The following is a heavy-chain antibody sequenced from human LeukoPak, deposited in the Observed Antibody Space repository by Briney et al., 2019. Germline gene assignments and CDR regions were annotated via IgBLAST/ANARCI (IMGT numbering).Heavy chain of an antibody. Sequence: GGSLRLSCAASGLTFSVYHMSWIRQAPGKGLEWVSYISGSGSTTYYADSVKGRFTTSRDNAKNSLYLQMNSLRVEDTAIYYCTSTYSNYDSVDYWGQGTLVTVSS. CDR3: TSTYSNYDSVDY. CDR2: ISGSGSTT. J-gene: IGHJ4*02. V-gene: IGHV3-11*01. D-gene: IGHD4-11*01. CDR1: GLTFSVYH.